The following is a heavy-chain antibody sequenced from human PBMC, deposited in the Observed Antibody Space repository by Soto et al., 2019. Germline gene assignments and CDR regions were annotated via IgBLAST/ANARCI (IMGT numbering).Heavy chain of an antibody. CDR2: IYYSGST. V-gene: IGHV4-39*01. J-gene: IGHJ6*03. CDR3: ASIAAAGTPSGYYYYYMDV. D-gene: IGHD6-13*01. Sequence: SETLSLTCTVSGGSISSSSYYWGWIRQPPGKGLEWIGSIYYSGSTYYNPSLKSRVTISVDTSKNQFSLKLSSVTAADTAVYYCASIAAAGTPSGYYYYYMDVWGKGTTVTVSS. CDR1: GGSISSSSYY.